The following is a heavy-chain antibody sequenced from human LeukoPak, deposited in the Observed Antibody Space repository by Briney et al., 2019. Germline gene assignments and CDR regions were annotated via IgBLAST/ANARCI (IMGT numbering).Heavy chain of an antibody. D-gene: IGHD4-17*01. J-gene: IGHJ4*02. Sequence: KPSETLSLTCAVYGGSFSGYYWSWIRQPPGKGLEWIGEINHSGSTNYNPSLKSRVTISVDTSKNQFSLKLSSVTAADTAVYYCARDYGDDYWGQGTLVTVPS. CDR2: INHSGST. CDR1: GGSFSGYY. V-gene: IGHV4-34*01. CDR3: ARDYGDDY.